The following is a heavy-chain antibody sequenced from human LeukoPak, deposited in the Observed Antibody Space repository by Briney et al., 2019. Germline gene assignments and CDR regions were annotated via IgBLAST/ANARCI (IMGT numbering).Heavy chain of an antibody. J-gene: IGHJ4*02. CDR2: ISAYNGNT. CDR3: ARAFVVVVAATGGPLDY. D-gene: IGHD2-15*01. CDR1: GYTFTSYG. V-gene: IGHV1-18*01. Sequence: ASVKVSCKASGYTFTSYGISWVRQAPGQGLEWMGWISAYNGNTNYAQELQGRVTMTTDTSTSTAYMELRSLRSDDTAVYYCARAFVVVVAATGGPLDYWGQGTLVTVSS.